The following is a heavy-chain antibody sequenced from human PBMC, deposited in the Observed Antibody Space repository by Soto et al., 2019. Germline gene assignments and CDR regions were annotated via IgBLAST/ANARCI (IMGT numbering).Heavy chain of an antibody. CDR2: IKQDGSEI. CDR1: GFTFSNHW. Sequence: GGSLRLSCVASGFTFSNHWMSWVRQAPGKGLEWVASIKQDGSEIYYVDSVKGRFTISRDNAKNSLYLQMNSLRAEDTAVYNCARGQVWGKGTTVTVSS. CDR3: ARGQV. V-gene: IGHV3-7*01. J-gene: IGHJ6*04.